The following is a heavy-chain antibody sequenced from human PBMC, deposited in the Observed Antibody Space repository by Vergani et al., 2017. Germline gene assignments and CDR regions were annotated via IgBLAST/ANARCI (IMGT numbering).Heavy chain of an antibody. CDR2: ISGSGGST. CDR3: AKKIWFGESFFDY. V-gene: IGHV3-23*01. Sequence: EVQLLESGGGLVQPGGSLRLSCAASGFTFSSYAMSWVRQAPGKGLGWVSAISGSGGSTYYADSVKGRFTISRDNSKNTLYLQMNSLRAEDTAVYYCAKKIWFGESFFDYWGQGTLVTVSS. D-gene: IGHD3-10*01. CDR1: GFTFSSYA. J-gene: IGHJ4*02.